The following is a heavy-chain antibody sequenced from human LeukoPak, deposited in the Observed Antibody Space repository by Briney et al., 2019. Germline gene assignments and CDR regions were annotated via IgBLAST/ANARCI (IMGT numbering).Heavy chain of an antibody. V-gene: IGHV1-69*05. Sequence: SVKVSCKASGGTFSSYAISWVRQAPGQGLEWMGGIIPIFGTANYAQKFQGRVTITTDESTSTAYMELSSLRPEDTAVYYCASARMEDYYYYMDVWGKGTTVTVSS. J-gene: IGHJ6*03. CDR1: GGTFSSYA. D-gene: IGHD1-1*01. CDR3: ASARMEDYYYYMDV. CDR2: IIPIFGTA.